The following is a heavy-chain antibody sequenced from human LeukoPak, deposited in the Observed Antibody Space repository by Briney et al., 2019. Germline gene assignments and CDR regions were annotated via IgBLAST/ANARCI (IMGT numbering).Heavy chain of an antibody. CDR2: INQDGSAK. J-gene: IGHJ4*02. CDR3: ARSKIDY. D-gene: IGHD5/OR15-5a*01. CDR1: GFTFPSYW. V-gene: IGHV3-7*03. Sequence: GGSLRLSCVASGFTFPSYWMMWVRQTPGKGLEWVANINQDGSAKYYVGSVKGRFTISRDNAQNSLYLQMNGLTAEDTAVYYCARSKIDYWGQGALVTVSS.